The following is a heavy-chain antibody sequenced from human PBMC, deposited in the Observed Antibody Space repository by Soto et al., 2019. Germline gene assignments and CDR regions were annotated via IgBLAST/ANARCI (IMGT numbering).Heavy chain of an antibody. D-gene: IGHD3-22*01. Sequence: GASVKVSCKASGYTFTGYYMHWVRQAPGQGLEWMGWINPNSGATNYAQKFQGRVTMTRDTSISTAYMELSRLRSDDTAVYYCASNYYDSSGYYYIDYWGQGTLVTVSS. CDR1: GYTFTGYY. V-gene: IGHV1-2*02. J-gene: IGHJ4*02. CDR2: INPNSGAT. CDR3: ASNYYDSSGYYYIDY.